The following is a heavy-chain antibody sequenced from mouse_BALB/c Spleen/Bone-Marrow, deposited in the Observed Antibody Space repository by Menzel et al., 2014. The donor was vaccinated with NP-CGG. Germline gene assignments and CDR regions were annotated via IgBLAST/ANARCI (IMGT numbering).Heavy chain of an antibody. CDR2: INPGSGGT. D-gene: IGHD1-1*01. Sequence: VQGVESGAELVRPGTSVKVSCKASGYAFTNYLIEWVKQRPGQGLEWIGVINPGSGGTNYNEKFRGKATLTVDKSSSTAYMQLSSLTSEDSAVYYCARGRTTVVSDYWGQGTSLTVSS. CDR3: ARGRTTVVSDY. J-gene: IGHJ2*02. CDR1: GYAFTNYL. V-gene: IGHV1-54*01.